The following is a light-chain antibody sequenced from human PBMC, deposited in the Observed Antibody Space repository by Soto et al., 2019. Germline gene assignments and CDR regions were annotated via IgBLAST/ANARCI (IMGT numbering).Light chain of an antibody. Sequence: DIVMTQSPLSLPVTPGEPASISCRSSQSLLHSDGHNYLDWYLQKQGQSPQLLIXXACQRDSGVPDRISGSGSGTDFTLKISSVDAEDVGVYYCLQELQTISFGQETRLESK. CDR3: LQELQTIS. CDR1: QSLLHSDGHNY. CDR2: XAC. J-gene: IGKJ5*01. V-gene: IGKV2-28*01.